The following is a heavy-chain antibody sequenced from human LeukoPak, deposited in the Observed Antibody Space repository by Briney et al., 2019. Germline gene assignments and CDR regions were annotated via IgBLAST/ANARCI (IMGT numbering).Heavy chain of an antibody. V-gene: IGHV4-39*01. CDR2: IYYSGST. CDR3: ARHVSDDFWSGYHPFDY. Sequence: SETLSLTCTVSGGSISSSSYYWGWIRQPPGKGLEWIGSIYYSGSTYYNPSLKSRVTISVDTSKNQFSLKLSSVTAADTAVYYCARHVSDDFWSGYHPFDYWGQGTLVTVSS. CDR1: GGSISSSSYY. J-gene: IGHJ4*02. D-gene: IGHD3-3*01.